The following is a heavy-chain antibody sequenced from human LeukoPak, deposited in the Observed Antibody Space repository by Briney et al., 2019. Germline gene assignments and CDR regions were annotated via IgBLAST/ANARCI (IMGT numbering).Heavy chain of an antibody. CDR1: GGTFSSYA. D-gene: IGHD3-22*01. J-gene: IGHJ4*02. Sequence: GASVKVSCKASGGTFSSYAISWVRQAPGQGLEWMGGIIPIFGTANYAQKFQGRVTITADKSTSTAYMELSSLRSEDTAVYYCARGDSSGYYPGYWGQGTLVTVSS. V-gene: IGHV1-69*06. CDR2: IIPIFGTA. CDR3: ARGDSSGYYPGY.